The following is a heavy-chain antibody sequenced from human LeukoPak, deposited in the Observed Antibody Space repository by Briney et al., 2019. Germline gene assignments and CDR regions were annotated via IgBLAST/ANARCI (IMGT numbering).Heavy chain of an antibody. CDR1: GFTFGDYA. CDR3: ARVSSSAFDI. CDR2: IYYSGST. Sequence: PGGSLRLSCTASGFTFGDYAMSWFRQPPGKGLEWIGYIYYSGSTNYNPSLKSRVTISVDTSKNQFSLKLSSVTAADTAVYYCARVSSSAFDIWGQGTMVTVSS. V-gene: IGHV4-59*01. D-gene: IGHD6-6*01. J-gene: IGHJ3*02.